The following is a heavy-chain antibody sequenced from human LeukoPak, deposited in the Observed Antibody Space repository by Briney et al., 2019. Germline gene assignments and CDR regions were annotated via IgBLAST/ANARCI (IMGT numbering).Heavy chain of an antibody. V-gene: IGHV4-59*11. Sequence: SETLSLTCTVSGGDISGHYWSWIRQPPGKGLEWIGYIYYSGSTNYNPSLKSRVTISVDTSKNQFSLKLSSVTAADTAVYYCARRLGYDSSGYYYEEGWFDPWGQGTLVTVSS. J-gene: IGHJ5*02. CDR1: GGDISGHY. CDR2: IYYSGST. CDR3: ARRLGYDSSGYYYEEGWFDP. D-gene: IGHD3-22*01.